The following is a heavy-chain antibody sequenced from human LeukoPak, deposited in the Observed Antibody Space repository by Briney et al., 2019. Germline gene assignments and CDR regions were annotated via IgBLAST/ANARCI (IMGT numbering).Heavy chain of an antibody. D-gene: IGHD3-3*01. CDR3: ARLWSEGNWENWYDP. CDR2: IYYSGNT. Sequence: SETLALTCTVSGGSISSYYWSWIRQPPGKGLEWIGYIYYSGNTNYNPSLKSRVTISVDTSKNQFSLKLSSVTAADTAVYYCARLWSEGNWENWYDPWGQGTLVTVSS. CDR1: GGSISSYY. J-gene: IGHJ5*02. V-gene: IGHV4-59*01.